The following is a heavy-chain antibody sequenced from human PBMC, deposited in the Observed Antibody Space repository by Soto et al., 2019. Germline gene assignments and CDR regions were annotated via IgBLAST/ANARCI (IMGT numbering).Heavy chain of an antibody. CDR1: GYSFTSYW. Sequence: PGESLKISCKVSGYSFTSYWISWVRQMPGKGLEWMGRIDPSDSYTNYSPSFQGHVTISADKSISTAYLQWSSLKASDTAMYYCARTVGYGGNSGPSARPYYYYYYGMDVWGQGTTVTVSS. D-gene: IGHD2-21*02. V-gene: IGHV5-10-1*01. CDR2: IDPSDSYT. CDR3: ARTVGYGGNSGPSARPYYYYYYGMDV. J-gene: IGHJ6*02.